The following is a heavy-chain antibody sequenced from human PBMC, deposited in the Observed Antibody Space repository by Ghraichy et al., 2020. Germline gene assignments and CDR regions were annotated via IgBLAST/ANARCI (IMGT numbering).Heavy chain of an antibody. V-gene: IGHV3-9*01. J-gene: IGHJ6*02. CDR2: ISWNSGSI. CDR1: GFTFDDYA. D-gene: IGHD1-26*01. CDR3: AKAAWGGSYLGLYYYYGMDV. Sequence: GGSLRLSCAASGFTFDDYAMHWVRQAPGKGLEWVSGISWNSGSIGYADSVKGRFTISRDNAKNSLYLQMNSLRAEDTALYYCAKAAWGGSYLGLYYYYGMDVWGQGTTVTVSS.